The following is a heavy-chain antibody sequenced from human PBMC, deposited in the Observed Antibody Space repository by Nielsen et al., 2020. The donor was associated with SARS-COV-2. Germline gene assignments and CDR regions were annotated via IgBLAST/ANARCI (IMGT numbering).Heavy chain of an antibody. J-gene: IGHJ1*01. CDR3: VRGSAPRYFQH. CDR1: GFTVSSNY. Sequence: GGSLRLSCAASGFTVSSNYMSWVRQAPGKGLEWVSVIYSGGSTYYADSVKGRFTISRDNSKNTLYLQMNSLRAEDTAVYYCVRGSAPRYFQHWGQGTLVTVSS. CDR2: IYSGGST. V-gene: IGHV3-53*01. D-gene: IGHD2-15*01.